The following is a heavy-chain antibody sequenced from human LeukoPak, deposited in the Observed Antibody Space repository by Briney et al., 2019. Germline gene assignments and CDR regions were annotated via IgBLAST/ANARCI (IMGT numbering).Heavy chain of an antibody. CDR3: AREKGGGYYYYYMDV. J-gene: IGHJ6*03. D-gene: IGHD3-16*01. CDR1: GGSISSYY. CDR2: IYYSGST. Sequence: SETLSLTCTVSGGSISSYYWSWIRQPPGKGLEWIGYIYYSGSTNYNPSLKSRVTISVDTSKNQFSLELSSVTAADTAVYYCAREKGGGYYYYYMDVWGKGTTVTVSS. V-gene: IGHV4-59*01.